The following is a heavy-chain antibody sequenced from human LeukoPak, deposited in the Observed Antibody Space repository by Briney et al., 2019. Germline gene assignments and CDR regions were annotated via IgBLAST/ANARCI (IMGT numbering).Heavy chain of an antibody. CDR3: ARVQSEITMVRGVIKYYYYGMDV. Sequence: SLRLSCAASGFNFSSYSMNWVRHAPGDGLEWVSSINSSSSYIYYADSVKGRFTISRDNAKNSLYLQMNSLRAEDTAVYYCARVQSEITMVRGVIKYYYYGMDVWGKGTTVTVSS. CDR1: GFNFSSYS. V-gene: IGHV3-21*01. CDR2: INSSSSYI. D-gene: IGHD3-10*01. J-gene: IGHJ6*04.